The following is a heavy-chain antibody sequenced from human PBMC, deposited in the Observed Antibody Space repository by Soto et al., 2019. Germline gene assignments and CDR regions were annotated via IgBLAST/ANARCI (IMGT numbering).Heavy chain of an antibody. V-gene: IGHV4-39*01. CDR3: ASSRETYYYDSSGLNWFDP. CDR1: GGSISSSSYY. Sequence: KPSETLSLTCTVSGGSISSSSYYWGWIRQPPGKGLEWIGSIYYSGSTYYNPSLKSRVTISVDTSKNQFSLKLSSVTAADTAVYYCASSRETYYYDSSGLNWFDPWGQGTLVTVSS. J-gene: IGHJ5*02. D-gene: IGHD3-22*01. CDR2: IYYSGST.